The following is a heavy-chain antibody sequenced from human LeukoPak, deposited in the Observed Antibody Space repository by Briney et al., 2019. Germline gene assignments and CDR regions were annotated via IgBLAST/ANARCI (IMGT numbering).Heavy chain of an antibody. J-gene: IGHJ6*02. CDR1: GFTFSSYS. CDR2: ISSSSSTI. Sequence: GGSLRLSCAASGFTFSSYSMNWVRQAPGKGLEWVSYISSSSSTIYYADSVKGRFTISRDNAKNSLYLQMNSLRAEDTAVYYCARGRRCMDVWGQGTTVTVSS. V-gene: IGHV3-48*01. CDR3: ARGRRCMDV.